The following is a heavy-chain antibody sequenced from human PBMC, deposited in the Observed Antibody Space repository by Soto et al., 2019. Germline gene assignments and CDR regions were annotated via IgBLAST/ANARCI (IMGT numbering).Heavy chain of an antibody. D-gene: IGHD6-6*01. V-gene: IGHV4-61*01. CDR1: GGSVSSGSYY. Sequence: SWETLSLTCTVSGGSVSSGSYYWSWIRQPPGKGLEWIGYIYYSGSTNYNPSLKSRVTISVDTSKNQFSLKLSSVTAADTAVYYCARASPPAPVYSSSYYYYYGMDVWGQGTTVTV. CDR2: IYYSGST. J-gene: IGHJ6*02. CDR3: ARASPPAPVYSSSYYYYYGMDV.